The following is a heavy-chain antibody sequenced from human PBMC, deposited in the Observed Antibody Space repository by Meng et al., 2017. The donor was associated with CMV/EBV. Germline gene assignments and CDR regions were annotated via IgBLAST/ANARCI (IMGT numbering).Heavy chain of an antibody. J-gene: IGHJ3*02. D-gene: IGHD2-2*02. V-gene: IGHV3-15*01. CDR2: IKSKTDGGTT. Sequence: GESLKISCAASGFTFSNAWMSWVRQAPGKGLEWVGRIKSKTDGGTTDYAAPVKGRFTISRDNSKNTLYLQMNSLRAEDTAVYYCARMDIVVVPAAILVGAFDIWGQGTMVTVSS. CDR1: GFTFSNAW. CDR3: ARMDIVVVPAAILVGAFDI.